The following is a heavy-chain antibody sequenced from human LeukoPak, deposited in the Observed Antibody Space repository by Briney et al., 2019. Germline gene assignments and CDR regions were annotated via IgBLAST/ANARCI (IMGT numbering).Heavy chain of an antibody. CDR3: ARLAGSSSPDY. J-gene: IGHJ4*02. CDR2: IYSSGST. Sequence: PSETLSLTCTVSGGSISTDYWSWIRHSPGKGLEWIGYIYSSGSTNYNPSLKSRVTMSVDTSKNQFSLKLNSVTAADTAVYYCARLAGSSSPDYWGQGTLVTVAS. D-gene: IGHD6-6*01. CDR1: GGSISTDY. V-gene: IGHV4-4*09.